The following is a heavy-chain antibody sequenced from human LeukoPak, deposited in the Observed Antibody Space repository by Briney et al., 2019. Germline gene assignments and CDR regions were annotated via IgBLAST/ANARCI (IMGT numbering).Heavy chain of an antibody. CDR2: IYHSGST. V-gene: IGHV4-38-2*02. CDR3: ASSGGSSWFSLDY. J-gene: IGHJ4*02. D-gene: IGHD6-13*01. Sequence: SETLSLTCTVSGYSISSGYYGGWMRQPPGKGLEWIGSIYHSGSTYYNPSLKSQVTISVDTSKNQFSLKLSSVTAADTAVYYCASSGGSSWFSLDYWGQRTLVTVSS. CDR1: GYSISSGYY.